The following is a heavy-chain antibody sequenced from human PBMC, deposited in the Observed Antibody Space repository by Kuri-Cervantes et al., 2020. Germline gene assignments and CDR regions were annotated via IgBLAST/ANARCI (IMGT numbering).Heavy chain of an antibody. J-gene: IGHJ6*02. D-gene: IGHD2-15*01. V-gene: IGHV3-23*01. CDR2: ISGGYGST. CDR3: ARGPYCSGGSCYGPGDYYYGMDV. Sequence: GESLKISCTASGFTFRSYDMTWVRQAPGKGLEWVSTISGGYGSTYHADSVKGRFTISRDNSKNTLYLQMNSLRAEDTAVYYCARGPYCSGGSCYGPGDYYYGMDVWGQGTTVTVSS. CDR1: GFTFRSYD.